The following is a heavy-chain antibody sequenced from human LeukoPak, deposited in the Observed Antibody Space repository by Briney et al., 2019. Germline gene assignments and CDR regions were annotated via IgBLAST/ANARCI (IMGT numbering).Heavy chain of an antibody. Sequence: QSGGSPRLSCAASGFTFSSYWMHWVRQAPGKGLVWVSRIKSDGKTNYADSVKGRFTISRDNAKNTVSLQMNSLRAEDTGVYYCARAPSEIGGYYPEYFRHWGQGTLVTVSS. V-gene: IGHV3-74*01. J-gene: IGHJ1*01. CDR1: GFTFSSYW. CDR3: ARAPSEIGGYYPEYFRH. CDR2: IKSDGKT. D-gene: IGHD3-22*01.